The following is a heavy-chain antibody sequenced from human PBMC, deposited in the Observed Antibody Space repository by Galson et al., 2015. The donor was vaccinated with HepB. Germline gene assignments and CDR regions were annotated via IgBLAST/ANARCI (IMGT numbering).Heavy chain of an antibody. D-gene: IGHD4-11*01. CDR1: GYTFTHYA. J-gene: IGHJ5*02. CDR2: INTNTGNP. Sequence: PAKDPCKASGYTFTHYAVNWVRQAPGQGLEWMGWINTNTGNPTYAQGFTGRFVFSLDTSVSTAYLQISSLETEDTAVYYCAREVTSDVNWFDPWGQGTLVTVSS. CDR3: AREVTSDVNWFDP. V-gene: IGHV7-4-1*02.